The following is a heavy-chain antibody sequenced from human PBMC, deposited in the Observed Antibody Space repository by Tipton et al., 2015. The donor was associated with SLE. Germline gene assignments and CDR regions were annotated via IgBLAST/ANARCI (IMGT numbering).Heavy chain of an antibody. D-gene: IGHD5-24*01. V-gene: IGHV5-51*03. Sequence: VQLVQSGPEVKKPGESLRISCKGSGYSFTNYWIAWVRQMPGKGLEWMGIIYPGDSDTRYSPSFQGQVTISADKSISAAYLQWSSLKASDTAVYYCARMDGSLGPFDYCGQGTLVTVSA. CDR3: ARMDGSLGPFDY. CDR2: IYPGDSDT. J-gene: IGHJ4*02. CDR1: GYSFTNYW.